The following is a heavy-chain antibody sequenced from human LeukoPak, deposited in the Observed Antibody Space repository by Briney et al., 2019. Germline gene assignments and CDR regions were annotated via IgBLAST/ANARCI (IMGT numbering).Heavy chain of an antibody. CDR3: AREVPIVRGLKWDY. V-gene: IGHV4-59*01. D-gene: IGHD3-10*01. J-gene: IGHJ4*02. CDR2: IYYSGST. Sequence: SETLSLTCTVSGDSISSYYWNWVRQPPGKGLEWIGYIYYSGSTNCNPSLKSRVTISIDTSKNQFSLKLRSVTAADTAVYYCAREVPIVRGLKWDYWGQGTLVTVSS. CDR1: GDSISSYY.